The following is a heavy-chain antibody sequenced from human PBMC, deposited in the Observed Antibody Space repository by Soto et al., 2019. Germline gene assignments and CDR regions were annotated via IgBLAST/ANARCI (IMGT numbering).Heavy chain of an antibody. Sequence: QVQLQESGPGLVKPSETLSLTCTVSGGSISSYYWSWIRQPPGKGLEWIGYIYYSGSTNYNPSLKRGATISVDTSKNQFSLKLSSVPAADTAVYYCARRIYSSGWYDLDYWGQGTLVTVSS. V-gene: IGHV4-59*08. CDR1: GGSISSYY. J-gene: IGHJ4*02. CDR2: IYYSGST. CDR3: ARRIYSSGWYDLDY. D-gene: IGHD6-19*01.